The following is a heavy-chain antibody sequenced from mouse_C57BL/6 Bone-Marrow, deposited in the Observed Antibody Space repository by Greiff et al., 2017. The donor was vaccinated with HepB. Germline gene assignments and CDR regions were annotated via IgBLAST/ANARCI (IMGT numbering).Heavy chain of an antibody. CDR2: IDPENGDT. CDR3: TTLITTVVAYYFDC. V-gene: IGHV14-4*01. Sequence: EVKLVESGAELVRPGASVKLSCTASGFNIKDDYMHWVKQRPEQGLEWIGWIDPENGDTEYASKFQGKATITADTSSNTAYLQLSSLTSEDTAVYYCTTLITTVVAYYFDCWGQGTTLTVSS. D-gene: IGHD1-1*01. J-gene: IGHJ2*01. CDR1: GFNIKDDY.